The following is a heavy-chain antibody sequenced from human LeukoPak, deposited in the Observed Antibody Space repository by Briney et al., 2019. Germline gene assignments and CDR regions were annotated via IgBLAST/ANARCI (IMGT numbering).Heavy chain of an antibody. CDR3: ARVSYSSSWYQKPTFFDY. V-gene: IGHV1-8*01. D-gene: IGHD6-13*01. J-gene: IGHJ4*02. CDR1: GYTLTSYD. Sequence: ASVKVSCKASGYTLTSYDINWVRQATGQGLEWMGWMNPNSGNTGYAQKFQGRVTMTRNTSISTAYMELSSLRSEDTAVYYCARVSYSSSWYQKPTFFDYWGQGTLVTVSS. CDR2: MNPNSGNT.